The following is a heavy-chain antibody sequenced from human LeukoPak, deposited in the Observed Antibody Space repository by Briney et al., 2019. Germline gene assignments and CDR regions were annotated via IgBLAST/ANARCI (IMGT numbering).Heavy chain of an antibody. D-gene: IGHD2/OR15-2a*01. CDR3: ARTPSMAFPNWFDP. CDR2: IYPGDSDT. V-gene: IGHV5-51*01. J-gene: IGHJ5*02. Sequence: GESPKISCKGSGYSFSTYWIGWVRQMPGKGLEWMGIIYPGDSDTRYSPSFQGQVTISADKSISTAYLQWSSLKASDTAMYYCARTPSMAFPNWFDPWGQGTLVTVSS. CDR1: GYSFSTYW.